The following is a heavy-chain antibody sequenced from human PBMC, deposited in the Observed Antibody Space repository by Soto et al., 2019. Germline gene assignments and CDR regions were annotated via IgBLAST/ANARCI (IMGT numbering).Heavy chain of an antibody. CDR3: VNGGDFWSGYPSPFDY. CDR2: IIPILGIA. J-gene: IGHJ4*02. V-gene: IGHV1-69*02. D-gene: IGHD3-3*01. CDR1: GGTFSSYT. Sequence: GASVKVSCKASGGTFSSYTISWVRQAPGQGLEWMGRIIPILGIANYAQKFQGRVTITADKSTSTAYMELSSLRSEDTAVYYCVNGGDFWSGYPSPFDYWGQGTLVTVSS.